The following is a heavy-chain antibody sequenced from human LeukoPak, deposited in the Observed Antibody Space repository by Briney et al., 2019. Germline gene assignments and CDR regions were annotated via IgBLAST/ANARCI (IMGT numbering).Heavy chain of an antibody. Sequence: GGSLSLSCAASGFTLRDNFMSWIRQAPGQGLEWVSYISTSGSTTFYADSVRGRFTISRDNAKNSVFLEMTSLRADDTAVYFCVREGLTGYFDAWGQGTLVTVSS. V-gene: IGHV3-11*01. J-gene: IGHJ5*02. CDR1: GFTLRDNF. D-gene: IGHD6-25*01. CDR3: VREGLTGYFDA. CDR2: ISTSGSTT.